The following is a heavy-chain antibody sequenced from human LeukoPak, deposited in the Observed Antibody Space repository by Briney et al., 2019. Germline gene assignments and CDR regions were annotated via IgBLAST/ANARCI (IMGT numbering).Heavy chain of an antibody. J-gene: IGHJ4*02. CDR1: RFTFSSYA. CDR2: ISGSGGST. D-gene: IGHD3-10*01. V-gene: IGHV3-23*01. CDR3: AKGEGYYYGSGSYYNYDY. Sequence: GGSLTLSCAASRFTFSSYAMSWVRQAPGKGLEWVSAISGSGGSTYYADSVKGRFTISRDNSKNTLYLQMNSLRAEDTAVYYCAKGEGYYYGSGSYYNYDYWGQGTLVTVSS.